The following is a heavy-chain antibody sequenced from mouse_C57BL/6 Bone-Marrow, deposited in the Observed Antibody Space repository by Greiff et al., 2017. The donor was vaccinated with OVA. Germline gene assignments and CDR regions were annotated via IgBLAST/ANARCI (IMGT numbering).Heavy chain of an antibody. Sequence: QVQLQQPGAELVKPGASVKMSCKASGYTFTSYWITWVKQRPGQGLEWIGDIYPGSGSTNYNEKFKSKATMTVDTSSNTAYMQLISLTSEDSAVYYGALYCYGSSYGYFYVWGTGTTVTVSS. J-gene: IGHJ1*03. V-gene: IGHV1-55*01. CDR3: ALYCYGSSYGYFYV. CDR1: GYTFTSYW. CDR2: IYPGSGST. D-gene: IGHD1-1*01.